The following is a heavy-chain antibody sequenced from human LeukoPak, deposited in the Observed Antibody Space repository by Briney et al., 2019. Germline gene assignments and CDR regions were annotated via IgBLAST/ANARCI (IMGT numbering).Heavy chain of an antibody. V-gene: IGHV1-46*01. CDR1: GYTFTNYL. J-gene: IGHJ4*02. D-gene: IGHD2-8*02. CDR3: VREESGGYFDY. CDR2: ITPSVDTT. Sequence: ASVKVSCKASGYTFTNYLLHWVRQAPGQGLEWVGRITPSVDTTNYAHKFRDRVTMTRDTSTSTVYMELSSLRSEDTAVYHCVREESGGYFDYWGQGTLVTVSS.